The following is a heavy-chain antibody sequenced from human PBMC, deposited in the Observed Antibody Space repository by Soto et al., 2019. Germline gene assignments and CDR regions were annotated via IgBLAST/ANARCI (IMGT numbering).Heavy chain of an antibody. CDR3: VRVVSPSYYGMDV. J-gene: IGHJ6*02. V-gene: IGHV1-2*02. CDR1: EYTFTDYY. CDR2: INPNSSRS. Sequence: SSVKVSCKASEYTFTDYYVHWVRQAPGQGLEWMGWINPNSSRSNYAQKFQGRVTMTRDTSISTAYMELSRLRSDDPARYYCVRVVSPSYYGMDVWGQGTTVTVSS.